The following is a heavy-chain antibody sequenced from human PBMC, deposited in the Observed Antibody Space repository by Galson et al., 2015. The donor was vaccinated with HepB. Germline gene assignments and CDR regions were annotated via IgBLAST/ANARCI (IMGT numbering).Heavy chain of an antibody. Sequence: SETLSLTCTVSGGSISGSYWSWIRQPPGKGLEWLGYVHSSGSTDYNPSLESRATISVDTSKNQFSLELSSVTAADAAVYFCARGRSSWYYYFDSWGQGTLVTVSS. V-gene: IGHV4-59*01. D-gene: IGHD6-13*01. CDR2: VHSSGST. CDR3: ARGRSSWYYYFDS. CDR1: GGSISGSY. J-gene: IGHJ4*02.